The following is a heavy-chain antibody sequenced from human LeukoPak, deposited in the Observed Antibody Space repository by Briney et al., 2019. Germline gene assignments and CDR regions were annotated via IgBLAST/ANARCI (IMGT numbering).Heavy chain of an antibody. Sequence: SETLSLTCTVSSGSISSYYWSWIRQPPGKGLEWIGYIYYSGSTNYNPSLKSRVTISVDTSKNQFSLKLSSVTAADTAVYYCARDLLYSGYDSWGQGTLVTVSS. J-gene: IGHJ5*02. D-gene: IGHD5-12*01. CDR1: SGSISSYY. CDR2: IYYSGST. V-gene: IGHV4-59*01. CDR3: ARDLLYSGYDS.